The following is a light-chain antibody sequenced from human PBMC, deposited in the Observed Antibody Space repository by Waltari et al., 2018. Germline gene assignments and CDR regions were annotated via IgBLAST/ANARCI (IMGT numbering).Light chain of an antibody. CDR1: SRDIGAYHF. CDR3: SSYTTTNIVV. V-gene: IGLV2-14*03. J-gene: IGLJ2*01. CDR2: DVI. Sequence: QSALTQPASVSGSPGQSITISCTGSSRDIGAYHFVSWYQQHPGKAPQLMIYDVIKRPSGVSNRVAGSKSGNTASLTIYGLQVEDEADYFCSSYTTTNIVVFGGGTELTVL.